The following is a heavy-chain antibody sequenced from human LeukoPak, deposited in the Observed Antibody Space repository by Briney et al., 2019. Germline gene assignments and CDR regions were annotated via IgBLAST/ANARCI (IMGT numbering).Heavy chain of an antibody. D-gene: IGHD3-9*01. Sequence: GASVKVSCKASGYTFTSYDVHWVRQATGQGLEWMGWLNPNSGNTGYSQKFQGRVTMTRNTSITTAYMELSSLRSEDTAVYYCARDRTIFPPTYGIDVWGQGTTVTVSS. CDR3: ARDRTIFPPTYGIDV. CDR1: GYTFTSYD. J-gene: IGHJ6*02. V-gene: IGHV1-8*01. CDR2: LNPNSGNT.